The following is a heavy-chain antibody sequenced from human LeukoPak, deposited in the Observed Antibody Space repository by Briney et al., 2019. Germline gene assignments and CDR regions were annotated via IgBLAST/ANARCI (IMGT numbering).Heavy chain of an antibody. V-gene: IGHV1-24*01. D-gene: IGHD2-2*01. CDR3: ATVASTSPWYYGMDV. J-gene: IGHJ6*02. CDR1: GYTFIDYY. Sequence: ASVKVSCKASGYTFIDYYIHWVRQAPGKGLEWMGGFDPEDGETIYAQKFQGRVTMTEDTSTDTAYIELSSLRSEDTAVYYCATVASTSPWYYGMDVWGQGTTVTVSS. CDR2: FDPEDGET.